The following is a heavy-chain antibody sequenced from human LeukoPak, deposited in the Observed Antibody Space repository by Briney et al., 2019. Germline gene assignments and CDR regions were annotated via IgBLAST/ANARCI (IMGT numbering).Heavy chain of an antibody. Sequence: GGSLSLSCAASGFTFSSYCMSWIRQPPGKGLEWVANIKQDGSEKYYVDSVKGRFTISRDNAKNSLYLQMNSLRAEDTAVYYCARGLLDAFDIWGQGTMVTVSS. CDR2: IKQDGSEK. V-gene: IGHV3-7*01. D-gene: IGHD2-21*01. CDR3: ARGLLDAFDI. CDR1: GFTFSSYC. J-gene: IGHJ3*02.